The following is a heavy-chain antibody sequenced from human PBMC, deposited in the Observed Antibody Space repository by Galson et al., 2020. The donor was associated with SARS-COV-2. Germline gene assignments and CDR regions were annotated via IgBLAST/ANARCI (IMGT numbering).Heavy chain of an antibody. CDR2: IYYSVST. Sequence: ETSETLSLTCTVSGGSITSYYWSWNRQPPGKGMEWKGYIYYSVSTNYNPSLKSRVTISIDTSKNQFTLKLSSVTAADTAMYYCPRQVDSFPYYYDSWGQGTLVTVSS. CDR1: GGSITSYY. J-gene: IGHJ4*02. V-gene: IGHV4-59*08. CDR3: PRQVDSFPYYYDS. D-gene: IGHD5-12*01.